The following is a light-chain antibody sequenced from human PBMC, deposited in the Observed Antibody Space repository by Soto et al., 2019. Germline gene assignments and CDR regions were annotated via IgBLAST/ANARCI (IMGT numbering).Light chain of an antibody. Sequence: QSALTQPASVSGSPGQSITISCTGTSSDVGGYNSVSWYQQHPGKAPKLVIYEVTNRPSGISNRFSGSKSGNTASLTISGLQAEDEADYYCSSYTSSSPRVFGTGTKVTVL. CDR2: EVT. CDR3: SSYTSSSPRV. V-gene: IGLV2-14*01. CDR1: SSDVGGYNS. J-gene: IGLJ1*01.